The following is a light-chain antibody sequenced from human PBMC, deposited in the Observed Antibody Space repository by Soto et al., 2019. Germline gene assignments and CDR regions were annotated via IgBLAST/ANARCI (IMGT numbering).Light chain of an antibody. CDR1: QGISNY. CDR2: AAS. V-gene: IGKV1-27*01. Sequence: DIQMTQSPSSLSASVGDRVTITCRARQGISNYLAWYQQKPGKVPKLLIYAASTLQSGVPSRFSGSGSGTEFTLTISGLQPEDVATYFCQKYNIVPLTFGGGTKVEIK. CDR3: QKYNIVPLT. J-gene: IGKJ4*01.